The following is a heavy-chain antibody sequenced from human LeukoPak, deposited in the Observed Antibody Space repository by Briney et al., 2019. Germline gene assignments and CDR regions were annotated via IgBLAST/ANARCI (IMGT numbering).Heavy chain of an antibody. D-gene: IGHD6-13*01. V-gene: IGHV3-23*01. CDR1: GFTFSSYA. CDR3: AKGFLPTSSSSNYVSFDF. J-gene: IGHJ4*02. CDR2: ISGSGGST. Sequence: GGSLRLSCAASGFTFSSYAMSWVRQAPGKGLEWVSAISGSGGSTYYADSVKGRFTISRDNSKNTLYLQMNSLRAEDTAVYYCAKGFLPTSSSSNYVSFDFWGQGTLVTVSS.